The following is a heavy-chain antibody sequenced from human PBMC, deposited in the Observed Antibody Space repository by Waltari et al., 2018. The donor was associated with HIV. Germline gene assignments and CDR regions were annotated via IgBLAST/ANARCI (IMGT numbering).Heavy chain of an antibody. D-gene: IGHD2-2*01. V-gene: IGHV3-66*01. CDR2: FHDSGKT. CDR1: GLLVTSHY. J-gene: IGHJ4*02. Sequence: EVQLVESGGGLVQPGGSLRLSCAASGLLVTSHYMSWVRQTPGKGLEWVAVFHDSGKTDYTDSGKGRFTIYRDKPKNTLHIQMNSLRREDTAVYYGTTSSTSIVYWGQGTLVTVSS. CDR3: TTSSTSIVY.